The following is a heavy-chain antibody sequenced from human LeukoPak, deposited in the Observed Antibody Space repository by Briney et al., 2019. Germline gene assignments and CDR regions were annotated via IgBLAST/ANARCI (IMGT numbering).Heavy chain of an antibody. CDR3: ARQLGNYYRAFDF. J-gene: IGHJ4*02. CDR2: INPASAGA. CDR1: GYTFTNYY. Sequence: ASVKVSCKPSGYTFTNYYIHWVRQAPGQGPEWVGWINPASAGAAFAPKFQGRVSMTWDSSITTAFMDLTSLRSNDTAIYYCARQLGNYYRAFDFWGQGALVTVSS. D-gene: IGHD1-26*01. V-gene: IGHV1-2*02.